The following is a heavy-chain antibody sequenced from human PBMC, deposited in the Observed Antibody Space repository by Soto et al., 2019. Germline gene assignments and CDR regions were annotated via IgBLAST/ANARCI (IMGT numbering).Heavy chain of an antibody. J-gene: IGHJ5*02. CDR2: IMPSSHTP. CDR3: AVDEFDDYVWGSFSS. V-gene: IGHV1-69*01. Sequence: VQLVQSGAEAKKPGSSVKVSCKASGGTFSNFGISWVRQAPGQGLEWMGGIMPSSHTPHNAQKFQGRVFISADGSTSTAYMAPTSLTSDDTAVYYCAVDEFDDYVWGSFSSWGQGAPVTVSS. D-gene: IGHD3-16*01. CDR1: GGTFSNFG.